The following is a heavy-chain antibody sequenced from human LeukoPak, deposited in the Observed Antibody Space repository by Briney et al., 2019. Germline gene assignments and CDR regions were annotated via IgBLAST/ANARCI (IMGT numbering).Heavy chain of an antibody. Sequence: SETLSLTCTVSGGSISSYYWSWIRQPPGKGLEWIGYMYYSGSTNYNPSLKSRVTISVDTSKNQFSLKLSSVTAADTAVYYCAREGGPFKPGYSYGERYYYYMDVWGKGTTVTVSS. CDR2: MYYSGST. J-gene: IGHJ6*03. V-gene: IGHV4-59*01. D-gene: IGHD5-18*01. CDR3: AREGGPFKPGYSYGERYYYYMDV. CDR1: GGSISSYY.